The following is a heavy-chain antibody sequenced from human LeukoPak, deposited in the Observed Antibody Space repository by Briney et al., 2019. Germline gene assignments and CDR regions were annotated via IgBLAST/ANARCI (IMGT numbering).Heavy chain of an antibody. CDR2: INPGGGEA. CDR1: GFTFRTSW. V-gene: IGHV3-7*01. J-gene: IGHJ5*01. D-gene: IGHD1-26*01. CDR3: AKLMGDRTIYYS. Sequence: GGSLRLSCIVSGFTFRTSWMSWVRQAPGKGLEWAASINPGGGEAYYVDSVKGRFTISRDNAMNSVFLQMNSLRADDTAVYYCAKLMGDRTIYYSWGHGSLVTVSS.